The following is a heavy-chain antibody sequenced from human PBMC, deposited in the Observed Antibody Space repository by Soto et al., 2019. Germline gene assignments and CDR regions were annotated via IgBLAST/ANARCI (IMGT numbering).Heavy chain of an antibody. D-gene: IGHD3-16*01. J-gene: IGHJ4*02. CDR1: GFTFSDYA. CDR2: ISYDGSSK. Sequence: QVQLVESGGGVVQPGRSLRLSCAASGFTFSDYAMHWVRPAPGKGLEWVAFISYDGSSKYYADSVKGRFTISRDNSKNTLYLQMKSLRAEDTAVYYCAREGGSAGASSFDYWGQGTLVTVSS. V-gene: IGHV3-30-3*01. CDR3: AREGGSAGASSFDY.